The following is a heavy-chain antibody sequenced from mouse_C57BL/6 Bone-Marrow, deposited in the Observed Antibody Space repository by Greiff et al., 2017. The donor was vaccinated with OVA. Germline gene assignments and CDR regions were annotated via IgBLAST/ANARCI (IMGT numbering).Heavy chain of an antibody. CDR3: TRRGWYYFDY. CDR1: GFTFSDAW. D-gene: IGHD3-3*01. J-gene: IGHJ2*01. V-gene: IGHV6-6*01. CDR2: IRNKANNHAT. Sequence: EVQLVESGGGLVQPGGSMKLSCAASGFTFSDAWMDWVRQSPEKGLEWVAEIRNKANNHATYYAESVKGRFTISRDDSKSSVYLQMNSLRAEDTGIYYCTRRGWYYFDYWGQGTTLTVSS.